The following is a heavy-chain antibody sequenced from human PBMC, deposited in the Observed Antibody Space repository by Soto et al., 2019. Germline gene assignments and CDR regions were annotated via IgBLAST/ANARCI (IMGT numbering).Heavy chain of an antibody. Sequence: QVQLVQSGAEVKKPGSSVKVSCKASGGTFSSYAISWVRQAPGQGLEWMGGIIPIFGTANYAQKFQGRVTITADESXXTXYXXLSSLRSEDTAVYYCARTSYTGGAFSGYDFNWFDPWGQGTLVTVSS. CDR3: ARTSYTGGAFSGYDFNWFDP. CDR2: IIPIFGTA. D-gene: IGHD5-12*01. J-gene: IGHJ5*02. V-gene: IGHV1-69*12. CDR1: GGTFSSYA.